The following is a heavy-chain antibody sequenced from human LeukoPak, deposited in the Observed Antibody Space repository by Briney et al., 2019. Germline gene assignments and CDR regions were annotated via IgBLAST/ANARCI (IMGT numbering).Heavy chain of an antibody. CDR1: GGSFSGYY. Sequence: KPSETLSLTCAVYGGSFSGYYWSWIRQPPGKGLEWIGEINHGGSTNYNPSLKSRVTISVDTSKNQFSLKLSSVTDADTAVYYCARVGFYYYGSGSHFDYWGQGTLVTVSS. CDR2: INHGGST. V-gene: IGHV4-34*01. J-gene: IGHJ4*02. CDR3: ARVGFYYYGSGSHFDY. D-gene: IGHD3-10*01.